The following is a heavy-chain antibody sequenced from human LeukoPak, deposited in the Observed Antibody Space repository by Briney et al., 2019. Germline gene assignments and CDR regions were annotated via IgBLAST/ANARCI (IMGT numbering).Heavy chain of an antibody. Sequence: SETLSLTCAVYGGSFSGYYWSWIRQPPGKGLEWIGEINHSGSTNYNPSLKSRVTISVDTSKNQFSPKLSSVTAADTAVYYCARLRRCSSTSCYTAYYYMDVWGKGTTVTVSS. V-gene: IGHV4-34*01. J-gene: IGHJ6*03. CDR2: INHSGST. CDR1: GGSFSGYY. D-gene: IGHD2-2*02. CDR3: ARLRRCSSTSCYTAYYYMDV.